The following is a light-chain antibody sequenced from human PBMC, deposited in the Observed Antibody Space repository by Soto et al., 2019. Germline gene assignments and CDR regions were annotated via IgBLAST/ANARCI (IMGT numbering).Light chain of an antibody. CDR2: GAS. V-gene: IGKV3-15*01. CDR1: QSVSSS. Sequence: TPFPCPLSFSPGERAPLSCRAIQSVSSSSLAWYQQKPGQAPRLLIYGASTRATGIPARFSGSGSGTEFTLTISSLQSEDFAVYYCQQYNNWPPWTFGQGTKVDNK. J-gene: IGKJ1*01. CDR3: QQYNNWPPWT.